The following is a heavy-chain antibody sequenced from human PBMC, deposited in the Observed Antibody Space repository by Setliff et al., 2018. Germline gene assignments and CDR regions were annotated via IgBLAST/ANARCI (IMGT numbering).Heavy chain of an antibody. D-gene: IGHD4-17*01. J-gene: IGHJ4*02. V-gene: IGHV4-34*01. CDR1: GASFSDYY. CDR3: ARLPRTVTHFDD. Sequence: SETLSLTCTVYGASFSDYYWGWIRQPPGKGLEWIAEINHSGSTNYNPSLKSRLTISVDTSRNHFSLSLHSGTAADTAVYFCARLPRTVTHFDDWGQGALVTVSS. CDR2: INHSGST.